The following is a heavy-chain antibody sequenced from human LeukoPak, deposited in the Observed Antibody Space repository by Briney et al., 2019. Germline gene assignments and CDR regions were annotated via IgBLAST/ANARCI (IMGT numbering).Heavy chain of an antibody. J-gene: IGHJ4*02. CDR1: GGTFSSYA. V-gene: IGHV1-69*13. CDR3: ARGWLAETMVVTPYNY. Sequence: ASVKVSCKASGGTFSSYAISWVRQAPGQGLEWMGGIIPIFGTANYAQKFQGRVTITADESTSTAYMELSSLRSEDTAVYYCARGWLAETMVVTPYNYWGQGTLVTVSS. D-gene: IGHD2-21*02. CDR2: IIPIFGTA.